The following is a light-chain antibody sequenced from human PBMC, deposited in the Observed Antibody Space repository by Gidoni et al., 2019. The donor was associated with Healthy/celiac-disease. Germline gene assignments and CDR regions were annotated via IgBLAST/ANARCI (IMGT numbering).Light chain of an antibody. CDR1: QSVSSN. CDR2: GAS. V-gene: IGKV3-15*01. J-gene: IGKJ3*01. Sequence: EIVMTQSPATLSVSPGERATLSCRASQSVSSNLAWYQHKPGQAPRLLIYGASTRATGIPARFSGSGSVTEFTLTISSLQSEDFAVYYCQQYNNWPRTFGPGTKVDIK. CDR3: QQYNNWPRT.